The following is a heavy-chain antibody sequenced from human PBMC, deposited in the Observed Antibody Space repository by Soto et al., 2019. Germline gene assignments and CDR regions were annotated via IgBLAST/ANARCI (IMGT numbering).Heavy chain of an antibody. V-gene: IGHV1-69*13. Sequence: ASVKVSCKASGGTFSNYAINWVRQAPGQGLQWMGGIIPIFGTTNYAQKFQGRVTITADESTSTAYMELSSLRSEDTAVYYCARVRAGLGGKPYYFDYWGQGTLVTVSS. CDR2: IIPIFGTT. CDR1: GGTFSNYA. D-gene: IGHD7-27*01. J-gene: IGHJ4*02. CDR3: ARVRAGLGGKPYYFDY.